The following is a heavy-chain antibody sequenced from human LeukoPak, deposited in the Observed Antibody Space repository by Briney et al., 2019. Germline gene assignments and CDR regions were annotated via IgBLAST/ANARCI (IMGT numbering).Heavy chain of an antibody. V-gene: IGHV5-51*01. CDR2: IYPSDSDT. CDR3: ARRGGGYVDY. Sequence: KSGESLKISCKGSGFSFSTYWIAWVRQMPGKGLEWMGIIYPSDSDTRYSPSFQGQVTISADKSISTAYLQWSSLKASGTAMYYCARRGGGYVDYWGQGTLVTVSS. J-gene: IGHJ4*02. D-gene: IGHD3-22*01. CDR1: GFSFSTYW.